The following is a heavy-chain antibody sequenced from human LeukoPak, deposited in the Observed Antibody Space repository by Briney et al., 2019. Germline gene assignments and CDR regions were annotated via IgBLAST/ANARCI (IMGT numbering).Heavy chain of an antibody. CDR1: GYTLTELS. CDR3: ATNIAAAGPYYFDY. CDR2: FDPEDGET. V-gene: IGHV1-24*01. J-gene: IGHJ4*02. Sequence: ASVKVSCKVSGYTLTELSMHWVRQAPGKGLEWMGGFDPEDGETIYAQKFQGRVTMTEDTSTDTAYMELSSLGSEDTAVYYCATNIAAAGPYYFDYWGQGTLVTVSS. D-gene: IGHD6-13*01.